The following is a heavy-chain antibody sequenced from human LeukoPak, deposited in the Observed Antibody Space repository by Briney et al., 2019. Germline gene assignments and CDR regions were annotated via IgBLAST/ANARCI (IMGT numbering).Heavy chain of an antibody. CDR3: ARRYSYSFYFDY. V-gene: IGHV4-59*08. D-gene: IGHD5-18*01. Sequence: PSETLSLTCTVSGGSISSYYWSWIRQPPGKGLEWIGYIYYSGSTNYNPSLKSRVTISVDTSKNQFSLKLSSVTAADTAVYYCARRYSYSFYFDYWGQGTLVTVSS. CDR1: GGSISSYY. J-gene: IGHJ4*02. CDR2: IYYSGST.